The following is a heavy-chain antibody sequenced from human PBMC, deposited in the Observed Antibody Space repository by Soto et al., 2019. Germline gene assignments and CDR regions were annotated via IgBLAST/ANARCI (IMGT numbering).Heavy chain of an antibody. Sequence: PGGSLRLSCAASGFTFSSYAMSWVRQAPGKGLEWVSAISGSGGSTYYADSVKGRFTISRDNSKNTLYLQMNSLRAEDTAVYYCAKVYQDPQSITIFGVVIPSSWDVWGKGTTVTVSS. J-gene: IGHJ6*04. CDR3: AKVYQDPQSITIFGVVIPSSWDV. CDR2: ISGSGGST. D-gene: IGHD3-3*01. CDR1: GFTFSSYA. V-gene: IGHV3-23*01.